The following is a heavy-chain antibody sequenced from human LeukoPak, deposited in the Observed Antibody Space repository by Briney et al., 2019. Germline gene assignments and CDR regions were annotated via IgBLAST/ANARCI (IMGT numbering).Heavy chain of an antibody. Sequence: GGSLRLSCAASGFTFSSYAMSWVRQAPARGLEWVSSLRGDGETFYIDSVKGRFTLSRDESRNTVYLQLNNLRVEDTAVYLCAKASWVSRADAVLWGQGTLVTVSS. V-gene: IGHV3-23*01. CDR3: AKASWVSRADAVL. D-gene: IGHD3-16*01. CDR2: LRGDGET. CDR1: GFTFSSYA. J-gene: IGHJ4*02.